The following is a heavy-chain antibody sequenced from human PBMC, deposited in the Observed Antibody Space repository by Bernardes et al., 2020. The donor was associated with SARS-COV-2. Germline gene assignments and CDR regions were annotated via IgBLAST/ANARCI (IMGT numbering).Heavy chain of an antibody. D-gene: IGHD2-15*01. Sequence: GWSLRLSCAASGFTFGSLSMSWVRQAPGKGLESVANINRDGSEKNYVDSVKGRFTISRDNAKTSLSLQMNSLMAEDTAVYYCARGGGSPDFWGQGTLVTVSS. CDR1: GFTFGSLS. CDR3: ARGGGSPDF. J-gene: IGHJ4*02. CDR2: INRDGSEK. V-gene: IGHV3-7*04.